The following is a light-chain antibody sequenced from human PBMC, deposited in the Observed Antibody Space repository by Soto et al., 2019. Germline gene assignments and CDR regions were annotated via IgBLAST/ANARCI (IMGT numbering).Light chain of an antibody. Sequence: IRLTQSPSSLSASVGDRVTVTCRASQGIGTYLDWYQQKRGKAPKVPSYASSTLQTGVPSRFSGTGSGTDFSLTISSLHPEDFATYYCQQVDSFPLTFGEGTKVEIK. J-gene: IGKJ4*02. CDR3: QQVDSFPLT. CDR2: ASS. CDR1: QGIGTY. V-gene: IGKV1-9*01.